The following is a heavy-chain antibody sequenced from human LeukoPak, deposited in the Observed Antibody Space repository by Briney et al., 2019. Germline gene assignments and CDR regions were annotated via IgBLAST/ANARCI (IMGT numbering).Heavy chain of an antibody. CDR1: GYSISSGYY. CDR2: IYHSGSS. Sequence: SETLSLTCTVSGYSISSGYYWGWIRQPPGKGLEWIGSIYHSGSSYYNPSLKSRVTISVDTSKNQFSPKLSSVTAADTAVYYCATGGAIDYWGQGTLVTVSS. D-gene: IGHD3-10*01. J-gene: IGHJ4*02. CDR3: ATGGAIDY. V-gene: IGHV4-38-2*02.